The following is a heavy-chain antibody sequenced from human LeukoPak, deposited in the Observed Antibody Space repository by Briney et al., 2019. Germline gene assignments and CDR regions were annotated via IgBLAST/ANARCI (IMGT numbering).Heavy chain of an antibody. CDR1: GFTFSSYG. Sequence: PGGSLRLSCAASGFTFSSYGMHWVRRAPGKGLEWVAVISYDGSNKYYAGSVKGRFTISRDNSKNTLYLQMNSLRAEDTAVYYCAKLPAITMVRGVTKDYWGQGTLVTVSS. D-gene: IGHD3-10*01. CDR2: ISYDGSNK. J-gene: IGHJ4*02. V-gene: IGHV3-30*18. CDR3: AKLPAITMVRGVTKDY.